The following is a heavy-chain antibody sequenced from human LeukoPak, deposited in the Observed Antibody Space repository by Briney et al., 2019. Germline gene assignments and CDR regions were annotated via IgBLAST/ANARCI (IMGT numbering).Heavy chain of an antibody. CDR3: AKDRSIGTYYTFDH. Sequence: SLRLSCAASGFTFDDYAMHWVRQAPGKGLEWVSGISWNSGSIGYADSVKGRFSISRDNAKNSLYLQMNSLRAEDTALYYCAKDRSIGTYYTFDHWGRGTLVTVSS. CDR2: ISWNSGSI. J-gene: IGHJ4*02. CDR1: GFTFDDYA. D-gene: IGHD1-26*01. V-gene: IGHV3-9*01.